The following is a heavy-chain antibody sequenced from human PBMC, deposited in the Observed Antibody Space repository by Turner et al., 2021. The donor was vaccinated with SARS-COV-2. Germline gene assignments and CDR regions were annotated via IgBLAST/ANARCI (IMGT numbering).Heavy chain of an antibody. CDR3: ARGYYNAAYSSGWYVYNAEYFQQ. J-gene: IGHJ1*01. V-gene: IGHV4-34*01. Sequence: QVQLQQWGAGLLKPSETLSLTCGVYGGSFSGYYWSWIRQPPGKGREWIGEINHSGSTNYNPSLKSRVTISVDTSKNQFSLKLSSVTAADTAVYYCARGYYNAAYSSGWYVYNAEYFQQWGQGTLVTVSS. CDR2: INHSGST. CDR1: GGSFSGYY. D-gene: IGHD6-19*01.